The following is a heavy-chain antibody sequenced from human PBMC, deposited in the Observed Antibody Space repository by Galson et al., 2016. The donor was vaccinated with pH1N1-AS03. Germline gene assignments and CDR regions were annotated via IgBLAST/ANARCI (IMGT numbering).Heavy chain of an antibody. CDR1: GFALIDYS. CDR3: AKGLNSHNSGYYSL. Sequence: SLRLSCAASGFALIDYSMHWVRQAPGKGLEWVSSIDPTSTYIYYADSPTGRFTISRDNAFNSLYLQMNSLRVEDTAVYSCAKGLNSHNSGYYSLWGRGTLVTVSS. V-gene: IGHV3-21*01. CDR2: IDPTSTYI. D-gene: IGHD3-22*01. J-gene: IGHJ4*02.